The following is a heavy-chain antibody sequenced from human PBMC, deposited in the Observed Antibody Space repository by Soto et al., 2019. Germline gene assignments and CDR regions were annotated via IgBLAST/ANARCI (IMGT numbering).Heavy chain of an antibody. V-gene: IGHV3-11*01. CDR1: GFTFSDYY. CDR2: ISSSGSTI. CDR3: ARVLYDFWSGYLPPPLYDYYYGMDV. Sequence: LGGSLRLSCAASGFTFSDYYMSWIRQAPGKGLEWVSYISSSGSTIYYADSVKGRFTISRDNAKNSLYLQMNSLRAEDTAVYYCARVLYDFWSGYLPPPLYDYYYGMDVWGQGTTVTVSS. J-gene: IGHJ6*02. D-gene: IGHD3-3*01.